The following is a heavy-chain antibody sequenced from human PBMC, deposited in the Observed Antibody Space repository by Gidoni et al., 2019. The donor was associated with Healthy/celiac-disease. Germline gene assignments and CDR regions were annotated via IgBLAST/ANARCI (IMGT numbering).Heavy chain of an antibody. CDR2: ISSSSSYI. Sequence: EVQLVESGGGLVKPGGSLRLSCAASGFPFSSYSMNWVRQAPGKGLEWVSSISSSSSYIYYADSVKGRLTISRDNAKNSLYLQMNSLRAEDTAVYYCGISARLGGGYFDYWGQGTLVTVSS. J-gene: IGHJ4*02. CDR3: GISARLGGGYFDY. CDR1: GFPFSSYS. V-gene: IGHV3-21*01. D-gene: IGHD3-16*01.